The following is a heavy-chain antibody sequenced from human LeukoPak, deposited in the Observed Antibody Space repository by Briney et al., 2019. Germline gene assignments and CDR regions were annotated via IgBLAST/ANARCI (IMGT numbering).Heavy chain of an antibody. CDR2: IIPIFGTA. CDR1: GGTFSSYA. Sequence: GASVNVSFKASGGTFSSYAISWVRQAPGQGLEWMGGIIPIFGTANYAQKFQGRVTITADESTSTAYMELSSLRSEDTAVYYCARELDYGDQYYFDYWGQGTLVTVSS. CDR3: ARELDYGDQYYFDY. J-gene: IGHJ4*02. D-gene: IGHD4-17*01. V-gene: IGHV1-69*01.